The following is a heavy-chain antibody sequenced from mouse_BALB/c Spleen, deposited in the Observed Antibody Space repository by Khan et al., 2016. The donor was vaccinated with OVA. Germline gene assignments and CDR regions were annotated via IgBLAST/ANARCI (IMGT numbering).Heavy chain of an antibody. Sequence: EVQLQQSGPDLVKPGASVKMSCKASGYSFTGYYMNWVKQSHGKSLECIGRVNPNTGNTNYNQKLRGKAILLVDTTSSTAYMELRSLTSEDSAVYCCARGYDFFAYWSQGTLVTVSA. CDR1: GYSFTGYY. V-gene: IGHV1-26*01. CDR3: ARGYDFFAY. CDR2: VNPNTGNT. D-gene: IGHD2-14*01. J-gene: IGHJ3*01.